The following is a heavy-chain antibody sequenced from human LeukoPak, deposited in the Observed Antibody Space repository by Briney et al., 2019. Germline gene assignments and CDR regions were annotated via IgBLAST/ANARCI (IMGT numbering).Heavy chain of an antibody. D-gene: IGHD4-23*01. V-gene: IGHV3-30*18. J-gene: IGHJ3*02. CDR1: GFTFSSYG. CDR2: ISYDGSNK. Sequence: GGSLRLSCAASGFTFSSYGMHWVRQAPGKGLEWVAVISYDGSNKYYADSVKGRFTISRDNSKNTLYLQMNSLRAEDTAVYYCAKDRMSTVVTPYDAFDIWGQGTMVTVSS. CDR3: AKDRMSTVVTPYDAFDI.